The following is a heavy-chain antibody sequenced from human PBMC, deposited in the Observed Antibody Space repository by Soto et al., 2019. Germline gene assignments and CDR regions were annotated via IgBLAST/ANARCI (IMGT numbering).Heavy chain of an antibody. V-gene: IGHV3-33*06. CDR1: GFTFRSYG. D-gene: IGHD6-13*01. J-gene: IGHJ6*02. Sequence: HPGGSLRLSCAASGFTFRSYGMHWVRQAPGKGLEWVAVIWYDGSNKYYADSVKGRFTISRDNSKNTLFLQLNSLRAEDTAVYYCTKDRSSTLDGMDVWGQGTTVTVSS. CDR2: IWYDGSNK. CDR3: TKDRSSTLDGMDV.